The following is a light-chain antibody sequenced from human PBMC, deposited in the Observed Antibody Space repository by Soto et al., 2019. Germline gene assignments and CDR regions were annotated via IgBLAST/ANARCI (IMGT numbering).Light chain of an antibody. V-gene: IGKV1-33*01. CDR1: HDISIY. Sequence: DIQMTQSPSSLSASVGDRVTISCQASHDISIYLTWYQQKPGEAPKVLIYDASTLETGVRSRFSGSGSWTYFTFTTRSLQPEDIATYHCQQYGNLPYTFGQGTKLEIK. CDR3: QQYGNLPYT. J-gene: IGKJ2*01. CDR2: DAS.